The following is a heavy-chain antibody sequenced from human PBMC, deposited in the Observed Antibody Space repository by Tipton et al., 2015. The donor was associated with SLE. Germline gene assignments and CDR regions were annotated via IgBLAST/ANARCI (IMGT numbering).Heavy chain of an antibody. J-gene: IGHJ4*02. V-gene: IGHV5-51*01. CDR1: GYSFTSYW. CDR3: ARGTLAATSRFAY. CDR2: IFPGDSDT. Sequence: VQLVQSGVEVKKAGESLKISCKGSGYSFTSYWIGWVRQMPGKGLEWMGIIFPGDSDTRYSPSFEGHVIIAADKSSSTAHLQWSSLKTSDTAMYYCARGTLAATSRFAYWGQGTLVTVS. D-gene: IGHD5-12*01.